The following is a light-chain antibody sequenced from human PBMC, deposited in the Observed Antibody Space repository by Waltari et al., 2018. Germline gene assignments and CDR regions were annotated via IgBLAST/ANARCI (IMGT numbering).Light chain of an antibody. V-gene: IGLV1-44*01. CDR3: AAWDDSLNAVV. Sequence: QSVVPQPPSASGTPGQWVTISCSGSSSNIGSNTVNWYQQLPGTAPKLLVYRDNQRPSGVPDRFSGSKSGTSASLAISGLQSEDEAGYYCAAWDDSLNAVVFGGGTKLTVL. CDR1: SSNIGSNT. CDR2: RDN. J-gene: IGLJ3*02.